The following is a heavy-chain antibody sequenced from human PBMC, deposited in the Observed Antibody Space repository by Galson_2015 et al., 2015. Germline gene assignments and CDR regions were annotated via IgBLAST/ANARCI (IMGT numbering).Heavy chain of an antibody. Sequence: SLRLSCAVSGFSFGSYWMDWVRQAPGKGLEWVASIKENGSEKNYVDSVKGRFSISRDNAKNSLFPQLNSLRVEDTAVYFCSLTRNDLSDVWGQGTMVTVSS. V-gene: IGHV3-7*01. CDR2: IKENGSEK. CDR3: SLTRNDLSDV. D-gene: IGHD3-3*01. CDR1: GFSFGSYW. J-gene: IGHJ3*01.